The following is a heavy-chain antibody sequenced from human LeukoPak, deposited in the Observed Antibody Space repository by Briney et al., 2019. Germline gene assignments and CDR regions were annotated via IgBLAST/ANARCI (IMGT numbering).Heavy chain of an antibody. J-gene: IGHJ4*02. D-gene: IGHD2-8*01. CDR3: ARVAGLREYLDY. V-gene: IGHV3-30*03. CDR1: GFTFSSYG. CDR2: ISYDGSNK. Sequence: GRSLRLSCAASGFTFSSYGMHWVRQAPGKGLEWVAVISYDGSNKYYADSVKGRFTISRDNSKNTLYLQMNSLRAEDTAVYYCARVAGLREYLDYWGQGTLVTVSS.